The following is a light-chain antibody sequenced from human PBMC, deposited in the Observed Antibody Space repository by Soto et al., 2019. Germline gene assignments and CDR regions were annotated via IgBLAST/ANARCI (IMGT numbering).Light chain of an antibody. CDR3: QQYSSVSV. CDR2: AAS. Sequence: DIQMTQSPPSLSASVGDRVTSTCRASQGIRNFVAWYQQKPGKAPKLLIYAASTLQSGVPSRFSGSGSGTDFTLTINSLQPEDVATYSCQQYSSVSVFGPGTKVEIK. V-gene: IGKV1-27*01. CDR1: QGIRNF. J-gene: IGKJ3*01.